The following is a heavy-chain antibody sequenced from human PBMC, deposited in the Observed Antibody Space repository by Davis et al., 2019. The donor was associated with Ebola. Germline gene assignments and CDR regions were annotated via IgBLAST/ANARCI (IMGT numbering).Heavy chain of an antibody. J-gene: IGHJ3*02. CDR1: GYTFPRYG. D-gene: IGHD6-13*01. Sequence: AASVKVSCKASGYTFPRYGISWVRQAPGQGLEWMGWINTDGGNANYAQMLQGRVTMTTDTSTATVYMELRSLRSDDTAVYYCARDIFSEGSTWYDVFDIWGQGTMVTVSS. V-gene: IGHV1-18*01. CDR2: INTDGGNA. CDR3: ARDIFSEGSTWYDVFDI.